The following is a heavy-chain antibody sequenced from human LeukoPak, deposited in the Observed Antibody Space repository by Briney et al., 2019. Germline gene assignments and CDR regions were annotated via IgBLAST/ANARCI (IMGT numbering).Heavy chain of an antibody. J-gene: IGHJ6*02. Sequence: PSETLSLTCTVSGGSISSSSYYWGWIRQPPGKGLEWIGSIYYSGSTYYNPSLKSRVTISVDTSKNQFSLKLSSVTAADTAVYYCARHGVGIVVVTAMDVWGQGTTVTVSS. V-gene: IGHV4-39*01. D-gene: IGHD2-21*02. CDR2: IYYSGST. CDR1: GGSISSSSYY. CDR3: ARHGVGIVVVTAMDV.